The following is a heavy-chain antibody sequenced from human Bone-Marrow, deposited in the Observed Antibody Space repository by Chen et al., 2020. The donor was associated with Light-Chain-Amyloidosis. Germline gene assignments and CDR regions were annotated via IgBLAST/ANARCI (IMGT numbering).Heavy chain of an antibody. Sequence: EVQLVESGGGLIQPGGSLRLSCTASGFTFDDYAMHWVWQPPGKGLEWVSGLDWEGESIGYADSVKGRFTISRDNAKNSLSLEMTRLRSEDTAFYYCTKDISPHMAGFDFWGQGMLVTVSS. J-gene: IGHJ4*02. CDR2: LDWEGESI. CDR3: TKDISPHMAGFDF. CDR1: GFTFDDYA. V-gene: IGHV3-9*01.